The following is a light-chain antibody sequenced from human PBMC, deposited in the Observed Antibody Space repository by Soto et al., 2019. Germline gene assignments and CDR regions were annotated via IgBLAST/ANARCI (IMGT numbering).Light chain of an antibody. CDR3: LSYDGSRSCWV. V-gene: IGLV1-40*01. CDR1: SCNIGAYYD. J-gene: IGLJ1*01. CDR2: AIT. Sequence: QSVLTQPPSVSGAPGQRVTISCTGSSCNIGAYYDVFWYQQLPGRAPKLLIYAITNRPSGVSNRFSGSKSGTSASLAISGLQAEDEADYYCLSYDGSRSCWVFGAGTKVTVL.